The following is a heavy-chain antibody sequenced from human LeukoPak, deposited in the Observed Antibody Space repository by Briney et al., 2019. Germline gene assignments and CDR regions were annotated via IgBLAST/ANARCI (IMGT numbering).Heavy chain of an antibody. CDR2: INHSGTT. CDR3: AGARMDV. V-gene: IGHV4-34*01. CDR1: GGSISENN. J-gene: IGHJ6*02. Sequence: SETLSLTCAVYGGSISENNWTWLRQPPGKGLEWIGDINHSGTTNYNPSLKSQVTISKETSQKQCPLRLNSVTAADTAVYYCAGARMDVWGHGITVTVSS.